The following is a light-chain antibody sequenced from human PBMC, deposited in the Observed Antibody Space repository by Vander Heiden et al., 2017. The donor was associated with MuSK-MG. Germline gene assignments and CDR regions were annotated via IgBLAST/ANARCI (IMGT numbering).Light chain of an antibody. V-gene: IGLV1-40*01. CDR1: SSNTGAGYD. Sequence: QSVLTQPPSVSGSPGQTVTISCTGSSSNTGAGYDVHGYQQVPGTAPKLLIYGNSNRPSGVPDRFSGSKSGTSAALASTGLQAEDEADYYCQSYDNSLSGYVFGTGTKVTVL. CDR2: GNS. CDR3: QSYDNSLSGYV. J-gene: IGLJ1*01.